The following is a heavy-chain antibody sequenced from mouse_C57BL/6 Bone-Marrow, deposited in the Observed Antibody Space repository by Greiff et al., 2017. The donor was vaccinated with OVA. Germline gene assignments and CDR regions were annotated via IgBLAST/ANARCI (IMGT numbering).Heavy chain of an antibody. V-gene: IGHV1-15*01. Sequence: QVQLQQSGAELVRPGASVTLSCKASGYTFTDYEMHWVKQTPVPGLEWIGAIDPETGGSAYNQKFKGKAILTADKSSSTAYRELRSLTSEDSAVYYWTRSDSNYGDLDNWGQGTTLTVSA. D-gene: IGHD2-5*01. CDR3: TRSDSNYGDLDN. CDR2: IDPETGGS. CDR1: GYTFTDYE. J-gene: IGHJ2*01.